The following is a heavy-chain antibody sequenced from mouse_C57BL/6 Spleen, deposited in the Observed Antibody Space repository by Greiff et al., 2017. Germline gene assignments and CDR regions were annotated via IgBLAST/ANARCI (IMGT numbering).Heavy chain of an antibody. CDR3: ARRDYSNYDYYAMDY. Sequence: QVQLQQPGAELVMPGASVKLSCKASGYTFTSYWMHWVKQRPGQGLEWIGELDPSDSYTNYNQKFKGKSTLTVDKSSSTAYMQLSSLTSEDSAVYYCARRDYSNYDYYAMDYWGQGTSVTVSS. CDR1: GYTFTSYW. V-gene: IGHV1-69*01. CDR2: LDPSDSYT. J-gene: IGHJ4*01. D-gene: IGHD2-5*01.